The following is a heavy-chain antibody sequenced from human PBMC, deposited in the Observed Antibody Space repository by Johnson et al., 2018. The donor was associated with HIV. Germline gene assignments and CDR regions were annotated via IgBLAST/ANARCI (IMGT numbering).Heavy chain of an antibody. J-gene: IGHJ3*02. CDR3: ARVPPPPEHSSSGDAFDI. D-gene: IGHD6-6*01. CDR1: GFTFSDYY. CDR2: ISSSGSTI. V-gene: IGHV3-11*04. Sequence: QVQLVESGGGLVKPGGSLRLSCAASGFTFSDYYMSWIRQAPGKGLEWVSYISSSGSTIYYADSVKGRFTISRDNAKNSLYLQMNSLRAEDTAVYYCARVPPPPEHSSSGDAFDIWGQGTMVTVSS.